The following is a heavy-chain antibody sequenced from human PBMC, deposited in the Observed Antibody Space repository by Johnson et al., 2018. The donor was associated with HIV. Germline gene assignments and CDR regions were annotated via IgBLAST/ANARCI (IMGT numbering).Heavy chain of an antibody. CDR3: AKDMGYSGSYFDAFDI. CDR2: IWYDGSNK. D-gene: IGHD1-26*01. J-gene: IGHJ3*02. V-gene: IGHV3-33*03. Sequence: VESGGGVVQPGRSLRLSCAASGFTFSSYGMHWVRQAPGKGLEWVAVIWYDGSNKYYADSVKGRFTISRDNSKNSLYLQMNSLRAEDTALYYCAKDMGYSGSYFDAFDIWGQGTMVTVSS. CDR1: GFTFSSYG.